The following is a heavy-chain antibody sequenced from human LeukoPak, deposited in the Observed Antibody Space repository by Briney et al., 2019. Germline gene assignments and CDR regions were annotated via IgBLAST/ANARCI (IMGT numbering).Heavy chain of an antibody. V-gene: IGHV4-31*11. Sequence: SETLSLTCGLSGGTISRGDSYWSWIRQHPGEGLEWIGSIYYSGNSYYNPSLKSRATISIDTSKNHFSLKLSSVTAADTAVYYCGREETFGAVYDWGQGTLVTVSS. CDR2: IYYSGNS. J-gene: IGHJ1*01. CDR1: GGTISRGDSY. D-gene: IGHD3-16*01. CDR3: GREETFGAVYD.